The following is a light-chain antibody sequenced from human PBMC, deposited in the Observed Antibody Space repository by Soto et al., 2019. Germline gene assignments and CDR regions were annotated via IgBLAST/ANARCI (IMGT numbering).Light chain of an antibody. Sequence: DIQMTQSPSAMSAAVGDRVTITCRASQDIGYHLGWFQQKPGKAPKRLIYSASILDSGVPSRFSATGSGTEFTFTISSLQPDDFATYYCQLHTTYPRPFGQGTKVEVE. CDR3: QLHTTYPRP. J-gene: IGKJ1*01. CDR1: QDIGYH. V-gene: IGKV1-17*03. CDR2: SAS.